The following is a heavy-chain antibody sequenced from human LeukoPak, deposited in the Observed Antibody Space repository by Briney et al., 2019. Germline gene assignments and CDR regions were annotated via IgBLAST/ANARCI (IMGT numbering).Heavy chain of an antibody. CDR1: GYTLTSYW. V-gene: IGHV5-51*01. J-gene: IGHJ4*02. CDR3: ATTGYSSHWEYY. CDR2: INPGDSDT. D-gene: IGHD3-22*01. Sequence: GEALKISCKVSGYTLTSYWIGWARQMPGKGLEWGGIINPGDSDTRYSPSFQGQVTISLDKSITTAYLQWSSLEASDTAIYYCATTGYSSHWEYYWGQGTLVTVSS.